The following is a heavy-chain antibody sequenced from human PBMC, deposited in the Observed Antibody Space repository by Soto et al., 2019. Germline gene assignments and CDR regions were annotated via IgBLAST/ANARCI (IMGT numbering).Heavy chain of an antibody. J-gene: IGHJ4*02. CDR3: ARVLSGYHFDY. CDR1: GYSISSGYY. V-gene: IGHV4-38-2*01. CDR2: IYHSGST. Sequence: SSETLSLTCAVSGYSISSGYYWGWIRQPPGKGLEWIGSIYHSGSTYYNPSLKSRVTISVDTSKNQFSLKLSSVTAADTAVYYCARVLSGYHFDYWGQGTLVTVS. D-gene: IGHD3-3*01.